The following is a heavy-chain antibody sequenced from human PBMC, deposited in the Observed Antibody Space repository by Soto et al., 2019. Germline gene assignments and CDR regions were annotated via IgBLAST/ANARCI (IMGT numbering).Heavy chain of an antibody. Sequence: ETLSLTCTVSGGSISSSSYYWGWIRQPPGKGLEWIGSIYYSGSTYYNPSLKSRVTISVDTSKNQFSLKLSSVTAADTAVYYCARHGGENVWGMDVWGQGTTVTVSS. J-gene: IGHJ6*02. CDR2: IYYSGST. CDR1: GGSISSSSYY. V-gene: IGHV4-39*01. CDR3: ARHGGENVWGMDV. D-gene: IGHD3-10*01.